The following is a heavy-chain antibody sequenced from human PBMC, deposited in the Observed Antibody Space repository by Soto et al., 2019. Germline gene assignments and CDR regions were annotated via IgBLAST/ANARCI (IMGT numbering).Heavy chain of an antibody. CDR3: ARTNYDFWSGYFFDY. Sequence: EVQLVESGGGLVQPGGSLRLSCAASGFTFSSYWMSWVRQAPGKGLEWVANIKQDGSEKYYVDPVKGRFTISRDNAKNSLYLQMNSLRAEDTAVYYCARTNYDFWSGYFFDYWGQGTLVTVSS. D-gene: IGHD3-3*01. J-gene: IGHJ4*02. V-gene: IGHV3-7*05. CDR1: GFTFSSYW. CDR2: IKQDGSEK.